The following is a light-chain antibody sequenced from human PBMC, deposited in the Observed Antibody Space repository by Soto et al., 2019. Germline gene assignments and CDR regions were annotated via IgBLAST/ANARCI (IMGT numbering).Light chain of an antibody. J-gene: IGLJ3*02. Sequence: QSVLTQPPSASGSPGQSVTISCTGTSSDVGDYNYVSWYQQHPGKAPKIMIYEVSKRPSGVPDRFSGSKSGNTASLTVSGLQAEDEADYYCSSYAGSNNVVFGGGTQLTVL. CDR3: SSYAGSNNVV. CDR1: SSDVGDYNY. CDR2: EVS. V-gene: IGLV2-8*01.